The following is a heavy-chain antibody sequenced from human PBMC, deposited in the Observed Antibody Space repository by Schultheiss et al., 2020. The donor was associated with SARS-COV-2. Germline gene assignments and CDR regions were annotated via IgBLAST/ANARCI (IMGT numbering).Heavy chain of an antibody. Sequence: SETLSLTCAVYGGSFSGYYWSWIRQPPGKGLEWIGEINHSGSTNYNPSLKSRVTISVDTSKNQFSLKLSSVTAADTAVYYCARGGRTAMVTGADAFDIWGQGTMVTVSS. V-gene: IGHV4-34*01. CDR1: GGSFSGYY. CDR3: ARGGRTAMVTGADAFDI. J-gene: IGHJ3*02. CDR2: INHSGST. D-gene: IGHD5-18*01.